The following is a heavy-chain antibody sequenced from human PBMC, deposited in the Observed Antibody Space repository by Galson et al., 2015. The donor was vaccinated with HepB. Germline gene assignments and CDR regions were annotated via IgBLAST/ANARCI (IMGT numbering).Heavy chain of an antibody. CDR2: ISYDGSNK. V-gene: IGHV3-30*18. CDR3: AKERGSGWDYYYGMDV. D-gene: IGHD6-19*01. J-gene: IGHJ6*02. CDR1: GFTFSSYG. Sequence: SLRLSCAASGFTFSSYGMHWVRQAPGKGLEWVAVISYDGSNKYYADSVKGRFTISRDNSKNTLYLQMNSLRAEDTAVYYCAKERGSGWDYYYGMDVWGQGTTVTVSS.